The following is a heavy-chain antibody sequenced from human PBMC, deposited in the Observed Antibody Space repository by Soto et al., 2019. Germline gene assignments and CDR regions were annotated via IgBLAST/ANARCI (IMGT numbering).Heavy chain of an antibody. D-gene: IGHD7-27*01. CDR2: VFHTGDT. J-gene: IGHJ4*02. CDR3: ARKAWVRFDY. CDR1: VDSSSSSVW. Sequence: PSETLSLTCAVSVDSSSSSVWWTWVRQPPGKGLEWIGEVFHTGDTYFNPSLRSRVAMSVDKSTNEFSLKVTSVTAADTAIYYCARKAWVRFDYWGQGALVTVSS. V-gene: IGHV4-4*02.